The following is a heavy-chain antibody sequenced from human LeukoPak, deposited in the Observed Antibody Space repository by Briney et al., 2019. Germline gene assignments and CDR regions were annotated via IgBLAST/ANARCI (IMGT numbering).Heavy chain of an antibody. CDR2: IIPILGIA. D-gene: IGHD3-22*01. CDR3: AGTPYYYDSSGYYPSFTSHFDY. CDR1: GGTFSSYA. V-gene: IGHV1-69*04. Sequence: ASVKVSCKASGGTFSSYAISWVRQAPGQGLEWMGRIIPILGIANYAQKFQGRVTITADKSTSTAYMELSSLRSEDTAVYYCAGTPYYYDSSGYYPSFTSHFDYWGQGTLVTVSS. J-gene: IGHJ4*02.